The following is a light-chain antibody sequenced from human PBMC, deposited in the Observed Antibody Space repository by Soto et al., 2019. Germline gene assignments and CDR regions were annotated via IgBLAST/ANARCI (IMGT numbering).Light chain of an antibody. V-gene: IGKV1-5*01. CDR2: DAS. CDR3: QQYNSYST. CDR1: QSIRSW. J-gene: IGKJ1*01. Sequence: DLQLTQTPSTLSASVGYRVTITRRASQSIRSWLAWYQQKPGKAPKLLIYDASSLESGVPSRFSGSGSGTEFTLTISSLQPDDCATYYCQQYNSYSTFGQGTKVDIK.